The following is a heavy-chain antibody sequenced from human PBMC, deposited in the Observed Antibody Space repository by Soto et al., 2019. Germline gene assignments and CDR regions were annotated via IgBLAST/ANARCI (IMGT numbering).Heavy chain of an antibody. CDR2: INHSGNT. CDR3: ARGTDNSGYFDY. V-gene: IGHV4-34*01. Sequence: QVQLQQWGAGLLKPSETLSLTCAVYGGSFSGYYWSWIRQPPGKGLEWIGEINHSGNTNHNPSLKSRVTLSVDTSKNQFSLKLSSVTAADTAVYYLARGTDNSGYFDYWGQGTLVCVSS. J-gene: IGHJ4*02. D-gene: IGHD6-19*01. CDR1: GGSFSGYY.